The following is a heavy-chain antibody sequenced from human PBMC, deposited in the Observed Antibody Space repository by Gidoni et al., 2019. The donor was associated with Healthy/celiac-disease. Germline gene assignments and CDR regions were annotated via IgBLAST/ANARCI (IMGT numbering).Heavy chain of an antibody. CDR1: GFTVSSNY. CDR3: ARGSSGRGGMDV. J-gene: IGHJ6*02. V-gene: IGHV3-66*02. CDR2: IYSGGST. D-gene: IGHD6-19*01. Sequence: EVQLVESGGGLVQPGGSLRLSCAASGFTVSSNYMSWVRRAPGKGLGWVSVIYSGGSTYYADSVKGRFTISRDNSKNTLYLQMNSLRAEDTAVYYCARGSSGRGGMDVWGQGTTVTVSS.